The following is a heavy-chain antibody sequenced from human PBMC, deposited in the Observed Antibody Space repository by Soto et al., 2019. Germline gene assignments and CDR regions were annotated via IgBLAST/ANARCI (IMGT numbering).Heavy chain of an antibody. CDR3: ARMRFNGRYFDY. J-gene: IGHJ4*02. CDR1: GFSLGTSGMC. V-gene: IGHV2-70*11. Sequence: SGPTLVNPTQTLTLTCTFSGFSLGTSGMCVTWIRQPPGKALEWLARIDWDDDKYYSTSLKTRLTISKDTSKNQVVLTMSNMDPVDTATYYCARMRFNGRYFDYWGQGTLVTVSS. CDR2: IDWDDDK. D-gene: IGHD1-26*01.